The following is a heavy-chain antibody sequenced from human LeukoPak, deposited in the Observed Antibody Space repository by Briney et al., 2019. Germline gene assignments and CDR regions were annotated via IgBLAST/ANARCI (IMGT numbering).Heavy chain of an antibody. Sequence: PLASVTVSCKPSGYTFTTYYIHWVRQAPGQGLEWMGIINPSGGRTYYAQNFQDRVTMTSDTSTSTAYMELSSLKSDDTAFYYCAREDESTSSEVGDALDIWGQGTLVTVSS. CDR2: INPSGGRT. J-gene: IGHJ3*02. CDR3: AREDESTSSEVGDALDI. CDR1: GYTFTTYY. D-gene: IGHD6-6*01. V-gene: IGHV1-46*01.